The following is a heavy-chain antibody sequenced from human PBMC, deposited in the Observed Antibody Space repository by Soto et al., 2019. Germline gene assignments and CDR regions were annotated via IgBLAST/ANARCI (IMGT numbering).Heavy chain of an antibody. CDR1: GYSFTSYW. V-gene: IGHV5-51*01. CDR2: IYPGDSDT. CDR3: ARLAVHKWNYPLGAGPPFDY. J-gene: IGHJ4*02. D-gene: IGHD1-7*01. Sequence: PGESLKISCEGSGYSFTSYWIGWVRQMPGKGLEWMGIIYPGDSDTRYSPSFQRQVIISADKSITTAYIQWSSLKASDTAMYYCARLAVHKWNYPLGAGPPFDYCGQGTMVTVYS.